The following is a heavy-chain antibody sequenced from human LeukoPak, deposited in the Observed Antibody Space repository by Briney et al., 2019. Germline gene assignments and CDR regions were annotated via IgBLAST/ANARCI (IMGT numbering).Heavy chain of an antibody. CDR1: GFTFSSYA. V-gene: IGHV3-23*01. D-gene: IGHD3-9*01. Sequence: GGSLRLSCAASGFTFSSYAMSWVRQAPGKGLEWVSAISGSGGSTYYADSVKGRFTISRDNSKSTLYLQMNSLRAEDTAVYYCAKAPRDWDRYYFDYWGQGTLVTVSS. CDR3: AKAPRDWDRYYFDY. CDR2: ISGSGGST. J-gene: IGHJ4*02.